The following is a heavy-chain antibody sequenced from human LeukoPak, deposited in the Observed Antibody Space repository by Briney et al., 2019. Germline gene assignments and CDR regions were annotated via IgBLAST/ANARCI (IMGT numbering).Heavy chain of an antibody. CDR3: AREDGSGSPYYYYGMDV. CDR1: GVTFSSYS. Sequence: PGGSLRLSCAASGVTFSSYSMNWVRQAPGKGLEWVSSISSSSSYIYYADSVKGRFTISRDNAKNSLYLQMNSLRAEDTAVYYCAREDGSGSPYYYYGMDVWGQGTTVTVSS. CDR2: ISSSSSYI. D-gene: IGHD3-10*01. V-gene: IGHV3-21*01. J-gene: IGHJ6*02.